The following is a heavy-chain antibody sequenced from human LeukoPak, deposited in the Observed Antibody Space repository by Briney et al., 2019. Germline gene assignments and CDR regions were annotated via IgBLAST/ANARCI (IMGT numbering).Heavy chain of an antibody. Sequence: GGSLRLSCAASGFTFNTYWINWVRQAPGKGLEWLASINQDGSEKYYVDSVKGRFTIPRDNAKNSLYLQMNSLRAEDTAVYYCTTFYTRLTDYWGQGTLVTVSS. CDR3: TTFYTRLTDY. CDR2: INQDGSEK. V-gene: IGHV3-7*05. J-gene: IGHJ4*02. CDR1: GFTFNTYW. D-gene: IGHD2/OR15-2a*01.